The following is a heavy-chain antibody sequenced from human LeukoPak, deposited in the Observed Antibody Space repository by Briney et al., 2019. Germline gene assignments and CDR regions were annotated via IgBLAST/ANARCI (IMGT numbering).Heavy chain of an antibody. CDR1: GLTVSSSC. CDR2: IYNGDMT. CDR3: ARVTRGSSWYEGYNWFDP. D-gene: IGHD6-13*01. Sequence: GGSLRLSCAASGLTVSSSCMSWVRQAPGKGLEWLSVIYNGDMTYYADSVKGRFTISRDNSKNTLYLQMNNLRAEDTAVYYCARVTRGSSWYEGYNWFDPWGQGTLVTVSS. V-gene: IGHV3-66*01. J-gene: IGHJ5*02.